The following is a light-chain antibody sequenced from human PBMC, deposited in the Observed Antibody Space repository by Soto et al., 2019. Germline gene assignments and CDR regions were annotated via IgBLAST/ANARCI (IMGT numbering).Light chain of an antibody. CDR3: QQYNSYSLLT. J-gene: IGKJ4*01. Sequence: DIQMTQSPSTLSASVGDRVTITCRASQSISSWLAWDQQKPGKAPKLLIYKASSLESGVPSRFSGSGSGTEFTLTIRSLQPDDFATYYCQQYNSYSLLTFGGGTKVEIK. V-gene: IGKV1-5*03. CDR2: KAS. CDR1: QSISSW.